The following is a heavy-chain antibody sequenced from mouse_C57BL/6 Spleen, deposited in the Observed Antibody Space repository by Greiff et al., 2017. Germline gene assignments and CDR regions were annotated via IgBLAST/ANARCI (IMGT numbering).Heavy chain of an antibody. CDR2: IHPNSGST. J-gene: IGHJ2*01. Sequence: VQLQQPGAELVKPGASVKLSCKASGYTFTSYWMHWVKQRPGQGLEWIGMIHPNSGSTNYNEKFKSKATLTVDKSSSTAYMQLSSLTSEDSAVYYCARAYGTTGGYYCDYWGQGTTLTVSS. V-gene: IGHV1-64*01. D-gene: IGHD2-1*01. CDR3: ARAYGTTGGYYCDY. CDR1: GYTFTSYW.